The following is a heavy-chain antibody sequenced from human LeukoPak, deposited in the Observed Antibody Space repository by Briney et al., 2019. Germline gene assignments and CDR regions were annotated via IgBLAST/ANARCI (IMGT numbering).Heavy chain of an antibody. D-gene: IGHD2-2*01. V-gene: IGHV3-30*04. Sequence: GRSLRLSCAASGFTFSSYAMHWVRQAPGKGLEWVAVISYDGSNKYYADSVKGRFTISRDNSKNTLYLQMNSLRAEDTAVYYCARHRAKYCSSTSCYGTYYYGMDVWGQGTTVTVSS. CDR3: ARHRAKYCSSTSCYGTYYYGMDV. CDR1: GFTFSSYA. CDR2: ISYDGSNK. J-gene: IGHJ6*02.